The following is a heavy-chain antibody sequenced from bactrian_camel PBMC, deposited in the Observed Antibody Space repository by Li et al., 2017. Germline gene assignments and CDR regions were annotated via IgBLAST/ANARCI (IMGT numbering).Heavy chain of an antibody. J-gene: IGHJ4*01. CDR1: GYTYSKYC. CDR3: AAADRDTGSWCSSASRNYVH. V-gene: IGHV3S53*01. D-gene: IGHD6*01. Sequence: HVQLVESGGNSVQAGRSLRLSCVVSGYTYSKYCMAWFRLAPGKEREGVAGIDDLGSTTYADSVKGRFTISRDKVKNTLYLQMDNLQPEDSAVYYCAAADRDTGSWCSSASRNYVHWGQGTQ. CDR2: IDDLGST.